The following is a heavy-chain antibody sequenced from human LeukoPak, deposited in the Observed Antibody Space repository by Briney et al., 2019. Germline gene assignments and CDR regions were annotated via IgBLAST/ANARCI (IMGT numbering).Heavy chain of an antibody. D-gene: IGHD3-22*01. CDR1: GGSISSGSYY. CDR2: IYTSGST. J-gene: IGHJ4*02. Sequence: SETLSLTCTVSGGSISSGSYYWSWIRQPAGKGLEWIGRIYTSGSTNYNPSLKSRVTISVDTSKNQFSLKLSSVTAADTAVYYCARREDYYDSSGYSYYFDYWGQGTLVTVSS. V-gene: IGHV4-61*02. CDR3: ARREDYYDSSGYSYYFDY.